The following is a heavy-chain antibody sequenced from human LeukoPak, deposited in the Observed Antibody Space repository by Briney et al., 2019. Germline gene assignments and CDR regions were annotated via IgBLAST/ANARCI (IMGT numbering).Heavy chain of an antibody. CDR1: GYTFTNYG. CDR3: ARHPLLYSGSYLWRDAFDI. V-gene: IGHV1-18*01. Sequence: ATSVTVSCMASGYTFTNYGISWVRQAPGQGLEWMGWISAYNGNTNYAQKLQGRVTMTTDTSPSTAYMELRSLRSDDTAVYYCARHPLLYSGSYLWRDAFDIWGQGTMVTVSS. J-gene: IGHJ3*02. D-gene: IGHD1-26*01. CDR2: ISAYNGNT.